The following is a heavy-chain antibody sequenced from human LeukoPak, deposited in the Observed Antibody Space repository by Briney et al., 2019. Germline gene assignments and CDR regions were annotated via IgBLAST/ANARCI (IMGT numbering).Heavy chain of an antibody. V-gene: IGHV1-69*04. CDR1: GGTFSSYA. CDR2: IIPILGIA. J-gene: IGHJ4*02. Sequence: WASVTVSCKASGGTFSSYAISWVRQAPGQGLEWMGRIIPILGIANYAQKFQGRVTITADKSTSTAYMELSSLRSEDTAVYYCARELKVGATLDYWGQGTLVTVSS. CDR3: ARELKVGATLDY. D-gene: IGHD1-26*01.